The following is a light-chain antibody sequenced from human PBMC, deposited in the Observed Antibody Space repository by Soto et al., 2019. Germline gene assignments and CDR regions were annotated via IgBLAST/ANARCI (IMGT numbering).Light chain of an antibody. CDR3: QQSDKWPPT. CDR2: GAS. CDR1: QSVSSN. J-gene: IGKJ1*01. Sequence: EIVMTRSPATLSVSPGERATLSCRASQSVSSNLAWYQQKAGQAPRLLMYGASTRAIGIPGRFSGSGSGTEFTLTISSLRSEDFAVYYCQQSDKWPPTFGQGTKVDIK. V-gene: IGKV3-15*01.